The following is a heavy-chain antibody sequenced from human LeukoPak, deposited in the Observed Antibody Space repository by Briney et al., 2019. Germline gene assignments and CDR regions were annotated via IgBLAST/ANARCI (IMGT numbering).Heavy chain of an antibody. Sequence: GGSLRLSCAASGFTFSSYEMNWVRQAPGKGLEWVSYISSSGSTIYYADSVKGRFTISRDNAKNSLYLQMNSLRAEDTAVYYCARGRPDCTNGVCYPNYYYYMDVWGKGTTVTVSS. V-gene: IGHV3-48*03. CDR3: ARGRPDCTNGVCYPNYYYYMDV. CDR1: GFTFSSYE. CDR2: ISSSGSTI. J-gene: IGHJ6*03. D-gene: IGHD2-8*01.